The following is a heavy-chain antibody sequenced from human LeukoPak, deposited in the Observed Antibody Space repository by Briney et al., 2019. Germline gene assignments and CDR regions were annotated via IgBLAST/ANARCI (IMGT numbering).Heavy chain of an antibody. Sequence: GGSLTLSCAASAFTFSTYAMIWVRQAPGKGLEWVSTVSGSGGSTYYADSVKGRFTISRDNSNNTLYLQMNSLRAEDTAVYYCAKGAASRGHTYVANWGKGTLVTVSS. V-gene: IGHV3-23*01. CDR1: AFTFSTYA. J-gene: IGHJ4*02. D-gene: IGHD5-18*01. CDR3: AKGAASRGHTYVAN. CDR2: VSGSGGST.